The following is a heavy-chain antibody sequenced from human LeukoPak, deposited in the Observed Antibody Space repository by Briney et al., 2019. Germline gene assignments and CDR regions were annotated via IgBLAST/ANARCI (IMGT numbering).Heavy chain of an antibody. CDR1: GVSISSYY. J-gene: IGHJ4*02. CDR3: ASISMVRGVPY. D-gene: IGHD3-10*01. V-gene: IGHV4-4*09. Sequence: PSETLSPTCTVSGVSISSYYCSWIRQPPGKGLEWIGYISTSGSTDYSPSLKSRVTISVDTSKNQFSLKLSSVTAADTAVYFCASISMVRGVPYWGQGTLVTVSS. CDR2: ISTSGST.